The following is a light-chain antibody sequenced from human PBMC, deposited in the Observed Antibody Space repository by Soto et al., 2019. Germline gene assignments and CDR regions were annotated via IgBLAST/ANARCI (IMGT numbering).Light chain of an antibody. CDR2: SDN. CDR1: FSNVGINT. CDR3: ASWDDSLNGVV. J-gene: IGLJ2*01. Sequence: QSVLTQPPSASGTPGQRVTISCSGSFSNVGINTVNWYQQLPGTAPKLLIYSDNQRPSGVPDRFSGSKSGTSASLAISGLQSADAADYYCASWDDSLNGVVFGGGTKLTVL. V-gene: IGLV1-44*01.